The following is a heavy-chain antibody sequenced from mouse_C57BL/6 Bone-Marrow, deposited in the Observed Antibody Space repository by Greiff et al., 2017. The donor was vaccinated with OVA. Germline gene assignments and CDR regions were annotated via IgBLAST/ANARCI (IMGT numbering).Heavy chain of an antibody. CDR3: ARHEGRGYYYGSRNWYFDV. J-gene: IGHJ1*03. CDR1: GYTFTEYT. CDR2: FYPGSGSI. V-gene: IGHV1-62-2*01. D-gene: IGHD1-1*01. Sequence: QVQLKQSGAELVKPGASVKLSCKASGYTFTEYTIHWVKQRSGQGLEWIGWFYPGSGSIKYNEKFKDKATLTADKSSSTVYMELSRLTSEDSAVYFCARHEGRGYYYGSRNWYFDVWGTGTTVTVSS.